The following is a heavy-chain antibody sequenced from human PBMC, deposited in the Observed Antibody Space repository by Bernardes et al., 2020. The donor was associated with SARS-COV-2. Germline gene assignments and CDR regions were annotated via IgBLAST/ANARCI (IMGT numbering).Heavy chain of an antibody. Sequence: GGSLRLSCSASGFTFRSYWMHWVRQAPGKGLVWVSRIKGDGSTTSYADSVKGRFTVSRDNAKNTLFLQMNSLRAEDTAVYYCARDWFGHCLGTTCYDAFDFWGQGTTVTVSS. CDR1: GFTFRSYW. D-gene: IGHD1-1*01. J-gene: IGHJ3*01. CDR2: IKGDGSTT. CDR3: ARDWFGHCLGTTCYDAFDF. V-gene: IGHV3-74*01.